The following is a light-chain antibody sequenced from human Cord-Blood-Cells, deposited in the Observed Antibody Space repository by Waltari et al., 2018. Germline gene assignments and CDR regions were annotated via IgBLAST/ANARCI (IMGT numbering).Light chain of an antibody. V-gene: IGLV2-23*02. CDR3: CSYAGSYV. CDR2: EVS. J-gene: IGLJ1*01. CDR1: SSDVGSYNL. Sequence: QSALTQPASVSGSPGPSINISCTGTSSDVGSYNLVSWYQQHPGKAPKLMIYEVSKRPSGVSNRFSGSKSGNTASLTISGLQAEDEADYYCCSYAGSYVFGTGTKVTVL.